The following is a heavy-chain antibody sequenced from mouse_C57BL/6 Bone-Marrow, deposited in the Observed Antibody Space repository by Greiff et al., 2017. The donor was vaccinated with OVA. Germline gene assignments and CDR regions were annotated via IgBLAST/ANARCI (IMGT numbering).Heavy chain of an antibody. CDR2: IDPENGDT. CDR3: TTPFYGSSYEDAMDY. V-gene: IGHV14-4*01. J-gene: IGHJ4*01. D-gene: IGHD1-1*01. Sequence: EVKLMESGAELVRPGASVKLSCTASGFNIKDDYMHWVKQRPEQGLEWIGWIDPENGDTEYASKFQGKATITADTSSNTAYLQLSSLTSEDTAVYYCTTPFYGSSYEDAMDYWGQGTSVTVSS. CDR1: GFNIKDDY.